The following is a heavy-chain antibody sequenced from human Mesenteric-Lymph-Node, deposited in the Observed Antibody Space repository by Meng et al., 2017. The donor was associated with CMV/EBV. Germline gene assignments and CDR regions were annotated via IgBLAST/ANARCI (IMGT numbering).Heavy chain of an antibody. CDR3: ARDRCSSTSCYYNYYYGMDV. D-gene: IGHD2-2*01. CDR1: GFTFSDHY. J-gene: IGHJ6*02. Sequence: GESLKISCAASGFTFSDHYMDWVRQAPGKGLEWVAVISYDGSKKYFADSVKGRFTISRDNSKNTLYLQMNSLRAADTAVYYCARDRCSSTSCYYNYYYGMDVWGQGTTVTVSS. V-gene: IGHV3-30-3*01. CDR2: ISYDGSKK.